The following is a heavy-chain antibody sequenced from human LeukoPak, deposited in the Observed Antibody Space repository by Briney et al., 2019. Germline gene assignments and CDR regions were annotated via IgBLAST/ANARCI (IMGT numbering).Heavy chain of an antibody. CDR2: IYYSGST. CDR1: CSSISSGGYY. CDR3: ARSVVGSYYFDY. J-gene: IGHJ4*02. Sequence: SETLSLTCTVSCSSISSGGYYWSWIRQHPGKGLEWNGYIYYSGSTYYNPSLKSRVIISVDTSKNQFSPKLTSVTAADTAVYYCARSVVGSYYFDYWGQGTLVTVSS. V-gene: IGHV4-31*03. D-gene: IGHD1-26*01.